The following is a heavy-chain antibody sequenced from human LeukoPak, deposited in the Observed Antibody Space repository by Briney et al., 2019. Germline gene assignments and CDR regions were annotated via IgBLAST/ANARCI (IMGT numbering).Heavy chain of an antibody. V-gene: IGHV3-30-3*02. D-gene: IGHD2-2*01. J-gene: IGHJ6*03. CDR2: ISYDGSNK. CDR1: GFTFSSHA. Sequence: PGGSLRLSCAASGFTFSSHAMHWVRQAPGKGLEWVAVISYDGSNKYYADSVKGRFTISRDNSKNTLYLQMNSLRAEDAAVYYCAKPGSSDIIVVPAAIPYYYYYYYMDVWGKGTTVTVSS. CDR3: AKPGSSDIIVVPAAIPYYYYYYYMDV.